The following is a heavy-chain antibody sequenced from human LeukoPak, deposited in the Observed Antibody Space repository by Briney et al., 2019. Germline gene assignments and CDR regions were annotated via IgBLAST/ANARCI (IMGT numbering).Heavy chain of an antibody. CDR2: IYYSGST. Sequence: KPSETPSLTCTVSGGSISSDHWNWIRQPPGKGLEWIRCIYYSGSTYYNPSLKSRVTISVDMSKSQFSLRLTSVTAADTAVYYCARKNDFDIWGQGTLVTVSS. D-gene: IGHD2/OR15-2a*01. CDR3: ARKNDFDI. CDR1: GGSISSDH. J-gene: IGHJ3*02. V-gene: IGHV4-59*01.